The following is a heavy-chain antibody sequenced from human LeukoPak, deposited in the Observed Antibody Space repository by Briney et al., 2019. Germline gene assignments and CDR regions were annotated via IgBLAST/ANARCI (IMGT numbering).Heavy chain of an antibody. CDR3: ARGDSSGADY. D-gene: IGHD6-19*01. CDR2: IYHSGST. J-gene: IGHJ4*02. CDR1: GGSISSGGYY. Sequence: SQTLSLTCAVSGGSISSGGYYWSWIRQPPGKGLEWIGYIYHSGSTYYNPSLKSRVTISVDRSKNQFSLELSSVTAADTAVYYCARGDSSGADYWGQGTLVTVSS. V-gene: IGHV4-30-2*01.